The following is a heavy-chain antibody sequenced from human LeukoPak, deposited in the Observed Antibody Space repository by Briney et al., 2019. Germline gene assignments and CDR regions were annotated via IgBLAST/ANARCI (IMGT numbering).Heavy chain of an antibody. J-gene: IGHJ4*02. D-gene: IGHD6-6*01. V-gene: IGHV1-24*01. Sequence: GASVKVSCKVSGYTLTELSMHWVRQAPGKGLEWMGGFDPEDGETIYAQKFQGRVTMTEDTSTDTAYMELSSLRSEDTAVYYCARDGGYGARGQLVNAAFDYWGQGTLVTVSS. CDR1: GYTLTELS. CDR2: FDPEDGET. CDR3: ARDGGYGARGQLVNAAFDY.